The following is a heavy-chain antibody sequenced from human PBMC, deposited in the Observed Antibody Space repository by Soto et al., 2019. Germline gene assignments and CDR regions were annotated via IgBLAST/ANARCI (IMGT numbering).Heavy chain of an antibody. CDR1: GDSISAYS. CDR2: IHYNGNT. D-gene: IGHD5-12*01. Sequence: PSETLSLTCTVSGDSISAYSWSWVRQPPGKGLEWIGNIHYNGNTKYNPSLKSRVSMSVDTSKNQFSLRLISVTAADTAKYFCAREGNLGRWLQPLDFWGQGTRVTVAS. V-gene: IGHV4-59*01. CDR3: AREGNLGRWLQPLDF. J-gene: IGHJ4*02.